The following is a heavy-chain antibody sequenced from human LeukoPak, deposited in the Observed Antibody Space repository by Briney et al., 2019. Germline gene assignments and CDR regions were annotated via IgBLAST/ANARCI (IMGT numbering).Heavy chain of an antibody. J-gene: IGHJ3*02. D-gene: IGHD1-1*01. CDR3: ARGHTTGTTYDAFDI. CDR1: QFTFSNHW. V-gene: IGHV3-7*01. Sequence: GGSLRLSCAASQFTFSNHWMSWVRQTPGKGLERVAHTDQDGSNNYYVDSVKGRFTISRDNAQNSLYLQMNSLRVEDTAVYYCARGHTTGTTYDAFDIWGQGTMVTVSS. CDR2: TDQDGSNN.